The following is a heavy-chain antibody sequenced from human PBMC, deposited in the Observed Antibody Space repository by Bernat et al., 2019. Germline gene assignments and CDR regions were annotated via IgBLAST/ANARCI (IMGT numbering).Heavy chain of an antibody. CDR2: IGPGSGGT. V-gene: IGHV1-3*01. Sequence: QAQLVQSGAEVKKPGASVKVSCKASGYRFTTYVIHWMRQAPGQSREWMGCIGPGSGGTKYSEKFQDRVTITMDTSTTTAYMDLSGLTSEDTAVYYCARDSLGARNWFDPWGQGTLVTVSS. D-gene: IGHD3-10*01. CDR3: ARDSLGARNWFDP. J-gene: IGHJ5*02. CDR1: GYRFTTYV.